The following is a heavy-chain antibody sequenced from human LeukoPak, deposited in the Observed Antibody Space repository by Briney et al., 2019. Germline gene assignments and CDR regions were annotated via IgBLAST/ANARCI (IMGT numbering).Heavy chain of an antibody. CDR1: GYTFTSYG. J-gene: IGHJ1*01. V-gene: IGHV1-18*01. CDR3: ARARTSGSYFSEYFQH. Sequence: GASVKVSCKASGYTFTSYGISWVRQAPGQGLEWMGWISAYNGNTNYAQKLQGRVTMTTDTSTSTAYMELRSLRSDDTAVYYCARARTSGSYFSEYFQHWGQGTLVTVSS. D-gene: IGHD1-26*01. CDR2: ISAYNGNT.